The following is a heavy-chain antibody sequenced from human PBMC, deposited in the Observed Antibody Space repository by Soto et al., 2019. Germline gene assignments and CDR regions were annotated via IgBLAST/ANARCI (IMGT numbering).Heavy chain of an antibody. Sequence: QVQLVQSGAEVKKPGASVKVSCKSSGYTFTLYGISGVRQAPGQGLEWMGWISAYNGNTNYAQKLQGRVTMTTDTSSSTAYRELRSLRADDTAVYYCARDYDSSLDAFDIWGQGTMVTVAS. D-gene: IGHD3-22*01. CDR1: GYTFTLYG. J-gene: IGHJ3*02. CDR2: ISAYNGNT. V-gene: IGHV1-18*04. CDR3: ARDYDSSLDAFDI.